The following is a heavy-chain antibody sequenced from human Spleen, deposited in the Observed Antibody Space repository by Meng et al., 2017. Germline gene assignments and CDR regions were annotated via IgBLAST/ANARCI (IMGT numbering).Heavy chain of an antibody. CDR2: MTSSGSTI. CDR3: ARGSYRYFDY. D-gene: IGHD1-26*01. J-gene: IGHJ4*02. V-gene: IGHV3-48*04. CDR1: GFTFRNYG. Sequence: GESLKISCAASGFTFRNYGMHWLRQAPGKGLEWVSYMTSSGSTIYYADSVKGRFTISRDNAKNSLYLQMNSLRAEDTAVYYCARGSYRYFDYWGQGTLVTVSS.